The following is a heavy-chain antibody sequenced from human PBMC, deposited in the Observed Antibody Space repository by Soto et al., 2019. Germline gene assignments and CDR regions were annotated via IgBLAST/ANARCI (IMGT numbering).Heavy chain of an antibody. CDR3: ARVRARLLSHAFDF. CDR2: INHSGTT. J-gene: IGHJ3*01. Sequence: PSETLSLTCAVYGGSFTDYYWTWIRQSPGKGLEWIGEINHSGTTSYNPSLKNRVTISLDTSKNQFSLKVNSVTAADTAVYFCARVRARLLSHAFDFWGQGTLVTVSS. D-gene: IGHD3-16*02. V-gene: IGHV4-34*01. CDR1: GGSFTDYY.